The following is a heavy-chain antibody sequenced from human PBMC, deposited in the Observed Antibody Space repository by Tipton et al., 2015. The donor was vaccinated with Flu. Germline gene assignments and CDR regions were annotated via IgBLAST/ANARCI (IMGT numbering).Heavy chain of an antibody. V-gene: IGHV3-23*01. D-gene: IGHD6-19*01. CDR2: VTGGGTT. Sequence: SLRLSCAASGIKFSSYGMSWVRQAPGKGLEWVSGVTGGGTTYYADSVKGRFTISRDISKNMLFLQMNSLRAEDTAVYYCAKVIPEAVAGLDYWGQGPWSPSP. J-gene: IGHJ4*02. CDR1: GIKFSSYG. CDR3: AKVIPEAVAGLDY.